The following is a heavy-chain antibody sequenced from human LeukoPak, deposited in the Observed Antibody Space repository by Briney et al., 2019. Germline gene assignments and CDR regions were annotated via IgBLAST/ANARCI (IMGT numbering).Heavy chain of an antibody. CDR3: ASSVPQSPPQDYYYMDV. V-gene: IGHV1-46*01. Sequence: ASVKVSCKASRYTFTSYYMHWVRQAAGQGLEWMGIINPSGGSTSYAQKFQGRVTMTRDMSTSTVYMELSSLRSEDTAVYYCASSVPQSPPQDYYYMDVWGKGTTVTVSS. CDR1: RYTFTSYY. CDR2: INPSGGST. J-gene: IGHJ6*03. D-gene: IGHD1-14*01.